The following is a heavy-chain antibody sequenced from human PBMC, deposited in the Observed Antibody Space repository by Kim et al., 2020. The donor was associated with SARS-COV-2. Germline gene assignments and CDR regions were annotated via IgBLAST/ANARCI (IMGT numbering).Heavy chain of an antibody. Sequence: SETLSLTCAVYGGSFSGYYWSWIRQPPGKGLEWIGEINHSGSTNYNPSLKSRVTISVDTSKNQFSLKLSSVTAADTAVYYCARGRYDILTGYYRYWGQGTLVTVSS. J-gene: IGHJ4*02. CDR2: INHSGST. CDR1: GGSFSGYY. CDR3: ARGRYDILTGYYRY. V-gene: IGHV4-34*01. D-gene: IGHD3-9*01.